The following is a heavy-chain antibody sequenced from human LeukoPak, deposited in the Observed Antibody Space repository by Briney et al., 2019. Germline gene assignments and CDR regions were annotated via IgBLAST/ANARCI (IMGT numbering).Heavy chain of an antibody. D-gene: IGHD3-22*01. CDR2: IIPIFGTA. CDR1: GGTFSSYA. J-gene: IGHJ4*02. CDR3: AIYYDSSGYYYDFDY. Sequence: ASVKVSCKASGGTFSSYAISWVRQAPGQGLEWMGGIIPIFGTANYAQKFQGRVTITADESTSTAYMELSSLRSEDTAVYYCAIYYDSSGYYYDFDYWGQGTLVTVSS. V-gene: IGHV1-69*01.